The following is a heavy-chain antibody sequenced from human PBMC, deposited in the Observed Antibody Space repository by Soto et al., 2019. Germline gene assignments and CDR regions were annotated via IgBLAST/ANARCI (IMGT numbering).Heavy chain of an antibody. V-gene: IGHV3-30*18. D-gene: IGHD1-7*01. Sequence: LRLSCAASGFTFSSYGTHWVRQAPGKGLEWVAVISYDGSNKYYADSVKGRFTISRDNSKNTLYLQMNSLRAEDTAVYYCAKAGITGTTFDYWGQGTLVTVSS. CDR3: AKAGITGTTFDY. J-gene: IGHJ4*02. CDR2: ISYDGSNK. CDR1: GFTFSSYG.